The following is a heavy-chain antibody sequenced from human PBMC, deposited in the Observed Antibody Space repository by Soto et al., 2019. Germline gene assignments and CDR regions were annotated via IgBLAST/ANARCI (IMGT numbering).Heavy chain of an antibody. Sequence: GSLSLSCAASGFTFSSYEMNWVRQAPGRTLEWVSYIGSAGDSSYYADSVKGRFTISRDNAKNSLYLQMNSLRVEDTAVYYCARVYCSTTTCHVQAFDSWGQGTLVTVSS. CDR3: ARVYCSTTTCHVQAFDS. D-gene: IGHD2-2*01. CDR2: IGSAGDSS. V-gene: IGHV3-48*03. CDR1: GFTFSSYE. J-gene: IGHJ4*02.